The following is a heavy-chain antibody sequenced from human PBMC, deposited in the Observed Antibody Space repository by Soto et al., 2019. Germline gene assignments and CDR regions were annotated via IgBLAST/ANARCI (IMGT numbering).Heavy chain of an antibody. V-gene: IGHV5-10-1*01. J-gene: IGHJ6*02. CDR1: GYSFTSYW. CDR3: ERHDTVTYYYSGMDV. D-gene: IGHD4-4*01. CDR2: IDPSDSYT. Sequence: PGESLKISCKGSGYSFTSYWISWVRQMPGKGLEWMGRIDPSDSYTNYSPSFQGHVTISADKSISTAYLQWSSLKASDTAMYYCERHDTVTYYYSGMDVWGQGTTVTVSS.